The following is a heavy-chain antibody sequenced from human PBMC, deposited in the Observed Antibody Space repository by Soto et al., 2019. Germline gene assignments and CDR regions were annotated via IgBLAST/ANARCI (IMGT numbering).Heavy chain of an antibody. J-gene: IGHJ6*03. D-gene: IGHD2-2*01. Sequence: EVQLVESGGGLVKPGGSLRLSCAASGFTFSSYSMNWVRQAPGKGLEWVSSISSSSSYIYYADSVKGRFTISRDNAKNSLYLQMNSLRAEDTAVYYCARYCSSTSCYLDYYYYMDVWGKGTTVTVSS. CDR1: GFTFSSYS. CDR2: ISSSSSYI. CDR3: ARYCSSTSCYLDYYYYMDV. V-gene: IGHV3-21*01.